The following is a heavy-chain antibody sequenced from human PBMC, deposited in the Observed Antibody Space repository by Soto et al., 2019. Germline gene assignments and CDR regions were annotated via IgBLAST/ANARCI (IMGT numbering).Heavy chain of an antibody. V-gene: IGHV3-30-3*01. CDR2: ISDDGGNN. CDR3: ASGRDSGWSYYYYYGMDV. CDR1: GFSFRSYA. D-gene: IGHD6-19*01. J-gene: IGHJ6*02. Sequence: GGSLRLSCAASGFSFRSYAMHWVRQAPGKGLEWVAVISDDGGNNYYAESVKGRFTISRDNSKNTLYLQMNSLRAEDTAVYYCASGRDSGWSYYYYYGMDVWGQGTTVTVSS.